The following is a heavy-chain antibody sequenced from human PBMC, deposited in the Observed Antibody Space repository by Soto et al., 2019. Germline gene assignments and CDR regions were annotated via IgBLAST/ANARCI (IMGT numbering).Heavy chain of an antibody. J-gene: IGHJ5*02. V-gene: IGHV1-2*02. CDR2: INPNSGGT. CDR3: AREVYSSSSDWFDP. CDR1: GYTFTGYY. D-gene: IGHD6-6*01. Sequence: ASVKVSCKASGYTFTGYYMHWVRQAPGQGLEWMGWINPNSGGTNYAQKFQGRVTMTRDTSISTAYMELSRLRSDDTAVYYCAREVYSSSSDWFDPWGQGTLVTVSS.